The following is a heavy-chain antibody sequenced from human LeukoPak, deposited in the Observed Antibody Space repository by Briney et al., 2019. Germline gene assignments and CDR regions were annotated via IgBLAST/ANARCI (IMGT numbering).Heavy chain of an antibody. D-gene: IGHD2-15*01. CDR3: ARRDGSSYRGGFFDY. Sequence: SESLSLTCTVSGGSISSSSYYWGWTRQPPGRTLEWIRSIYYSGSTYYNPSLKSRVTISVDTSKNQFSLKLSSVTAADTAVYYCARRDGSSYRGGFFDYWGQGTLVTVSS. J-gene: IGHJ4*02. CDR1: GGSISSSSYY. V-gene: IGHV4-39*01. CDR2: IYYSGST.